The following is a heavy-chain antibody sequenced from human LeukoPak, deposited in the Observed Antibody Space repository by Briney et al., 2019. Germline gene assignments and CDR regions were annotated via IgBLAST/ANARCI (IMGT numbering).Heavy chain of an antibody. CDR1: GYTFTSYY. Sequence: ASVKVSCKASGYTFTSYYMHWVRQAPGKGLEWMGGFDPEDGETIYAQKFQGRVTMIEDTSTDTAYMELSSLRSEDTAVYYCATGYYDSSGYYGSYYYYYGMDVWGQGTTVTVSS. J-gene: IGHJ6*02. V-gene: IGHV1-24*01. CDR2: FDPEDGET. CDR3: ATGYYDSSGYYGSYYYYYGMDV. D-gene: IGHD3-22*01.